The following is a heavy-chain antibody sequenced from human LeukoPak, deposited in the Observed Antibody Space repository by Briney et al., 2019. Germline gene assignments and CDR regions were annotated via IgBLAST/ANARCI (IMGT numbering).Heavy chain of an antibody. J-gene: IGHJ4*02. Sequence: GGSLRLSCAASGFTFSSYWMSWVRQAPGKGLEWVANIKQDGSEKYYVDSVKGRFTISRDNAKNSLYLQMNSLRAEDTAVYYCARESMSYDFWSGYYTLYYFDYWGQGTLVTVSS. D-gene: IGHD3-3*01. CDR1: GFTFSSYW. V-gene: IGHV3-7*01. CDR3: ARESMSYDFWSGYYTLYYFDY. CDR2: IKQDGSEK.